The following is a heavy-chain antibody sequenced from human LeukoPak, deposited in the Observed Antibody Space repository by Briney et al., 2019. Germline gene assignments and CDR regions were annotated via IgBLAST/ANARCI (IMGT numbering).Heavy chain of an antibody. CDR3: ATAGYCSGGSCSDYYYYGMDV. V-gene: IGHV3-11*06. J-gene: IGHJ6*04. CDR2: ISSSSSYT. CDR1: GFTFSDYY. D-gene: IGHD2-15*01. Sequence: GGSLRLSCAASGFTFSDYYMSWIRQAPGKGLDWVSYISSSSSYTNYADSVKGRFTISRDNAKNSLYLQMNSLRAEDTAVYYCATAGYCSGGSCSDYYYYGMDVWGKGTTVTVSS.